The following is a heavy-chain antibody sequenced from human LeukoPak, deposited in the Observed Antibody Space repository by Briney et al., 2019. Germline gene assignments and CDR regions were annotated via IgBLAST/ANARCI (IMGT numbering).Heavy chain of an antibody. CDR2: INTDGSIT. D-gene: IGHD4-17*01. CDR1: GFTFSSYW. Sequence: PGGSLRLSCAASGFTFSSYWMHWVRQAPGKGLVWVSRINTDGSITTYADSVKSRFTIFRDNAKNTLYLQVNSLRAEDTAVYYCARDKDYGLDYWGQGTLVTVSS. V-gene: IGHV3-74*01. CDR3: ARDKDYGLDY. J-gene: IGHJ4*02.